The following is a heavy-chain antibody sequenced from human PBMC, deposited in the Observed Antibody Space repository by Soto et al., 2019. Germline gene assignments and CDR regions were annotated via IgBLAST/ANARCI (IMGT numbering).Heavy chain of an antibody. CDR3: ARDWFGIDY. D-gene: IGHD3-16*01. Sequence: QVQLVQSGAEVKKPGASVKVSCKASGYTFTRYGISWVRQAPGQGLEWMGWINPYNGNTNYAQKLQGRVTMTTDTSTNTAYMELRSRRSDDTAVYYCARDWFGIDYWGQGTLVTVSS. J-gene: IGHJ4*02. CDR2: INPYNGNT. CDR1: GYTFTRYG. V-gene: IGHV1-18*01.